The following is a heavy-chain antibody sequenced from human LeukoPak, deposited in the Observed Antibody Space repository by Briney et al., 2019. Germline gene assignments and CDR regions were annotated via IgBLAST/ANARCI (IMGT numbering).Heavy chain of an antibody. CDR3: AKEGWVQGWFDP. CDR1: GFTFSSYG. V-gene: IGHV3-33*06. J-gene: IGHJ5*02. D-gene: IGHD6-19*01. Sequence: PGGSLRLSCAASGFTFSSYGMHWVRQAPGKGLEWVAVIWYDGSNKYYADSVKGRFTISRDNSKNTLYLQMNTLRAEDTAVYYCAKEGWVQGWFDPWGQGTLVTVSS. CDR2: IWYDGSNK.